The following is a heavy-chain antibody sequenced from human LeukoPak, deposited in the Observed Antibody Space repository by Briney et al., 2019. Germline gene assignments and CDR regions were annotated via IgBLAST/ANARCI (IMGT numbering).Heavy chain of an antibody. J-gene: IGHJ4*02. CDR2: MNPNSGNT. D-gene: IGHD6-13*01. CDR1: GYTFTSYD. V-gene: IGHV1-8*01. CDR3: ARGLYWWGAASSPPGY. Sequence: ASVKVSCKASGYTFTSYDINWVRQATGQGLEWMGWMNPNSGNTGYAQKFQGRVTMTRNTSISTAYMELSSLRSEDTAAYYCARGLYWWGAASSPPGYWGQGTLVTVSS.